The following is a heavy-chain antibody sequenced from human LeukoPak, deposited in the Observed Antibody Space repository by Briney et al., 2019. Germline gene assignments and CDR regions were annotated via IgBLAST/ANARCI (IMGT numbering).Heavy chain of an antibody. CDR2: IYTDDNK. V-gene: IGHV3-66*01. Sequence: PGGSLRLSCAASGFTVSSNYMSWVRQAPGKGLEWVSVIYTDDNKYYADSVKGRFTISRDNSKNTLYLQMNSLRAEDTGVYYCVRDRGYLGLGTDYWGQGTLVTVSS. CDR1: GFTVSSNY. J-gene: IGHJ4*02. CDR3: VRDRGYLGLGTDY. D-gene: IGHD5-18*01.